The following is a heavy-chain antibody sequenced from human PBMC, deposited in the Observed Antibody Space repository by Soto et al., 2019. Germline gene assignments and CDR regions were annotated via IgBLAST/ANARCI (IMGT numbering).Heavy chain of an antibody. CDR2: ISSSSSYI. V-gene: IGHV3-21*01. J-gene: IGHJ3*02. CDR3: GCAAWGEYSGYLLFPYRI. Sequence: GGSLRLSCAASGFTFSSYSMNWVRQAPGKGLEWVSSISSSSSYIYYADSVKGRFTISRDNAKNSLYLQMNSLRAEDTAVYYCGCAAWGEYSGYLLFPYRIWGQGTMVTVSS. CDR1: GFTFSSYS. D-gene: IGHD5-12*01.